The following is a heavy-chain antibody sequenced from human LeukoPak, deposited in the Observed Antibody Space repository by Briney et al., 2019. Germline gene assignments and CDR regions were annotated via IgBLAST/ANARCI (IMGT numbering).Heavy chain of an antibody. J-gene: IGHJ4*02. CDR2: ISYDGSNK. V-gene: IGHV3-30*18. Sequence: PGGSLRLSCAASGFTFSSYGMHWVRQAPGKGLEWVAVISYDGSNKYYADSVKGRFTSSRDNSKNTLYLQMNSLRAEDTAVSYCAKRAKSYYGSSGYHFDYWGQGTLVTVSS. D-gene: IGHD3-22*01. CDR1: GFTFSSYG. CDR3: AKRAKSYYGSSGYHFDY.